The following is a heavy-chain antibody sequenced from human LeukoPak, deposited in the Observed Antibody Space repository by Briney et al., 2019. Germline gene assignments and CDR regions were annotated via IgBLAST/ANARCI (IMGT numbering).Heavy chain of an antibody. CDR1: RFTFSTYS. CDR2: ISSRSTYI. V-gene: IGHV3-21*01. D-gene: IGHD2-8*01. CDR3: ATSMAQDVDAFHI. J-gene: IGHJ3*02. Sequence: GGSLRLSCAASRFTFSTYSMDWVRQAPGKGLEWVSSISSRSTYIYYADSVKGRFTISRDNAKNSLYLQMNNLRAEDTAMFYCATSMAQDVDAFHIWGQGTMVTVSS.